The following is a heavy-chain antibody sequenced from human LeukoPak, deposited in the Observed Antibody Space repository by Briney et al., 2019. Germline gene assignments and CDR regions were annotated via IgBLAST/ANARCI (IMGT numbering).Heavy chain of an antibody. D-gene: IGHD5-24*01. CDR2: IIPILGIT. V-gene: IGHV1-69*04. CDR3: ARDPEMRYYFDY. Sequence: SVTVSFKASGGTFSSYAISWVRQAPGQGLEWMGRIIPILGITNYAQKFQGRVTITADESTSTAYMELSSLRSEDTAVYYCARDPEMRYYFDYWGQGTLVTVSS. CDR1: GGTFSSYA. J-gene: IGHJ4*02.